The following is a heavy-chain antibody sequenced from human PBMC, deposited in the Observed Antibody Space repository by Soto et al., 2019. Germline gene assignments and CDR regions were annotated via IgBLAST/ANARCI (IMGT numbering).Heavy chain of an antibody. CDR2: INHSGST. CDR3: ARRTGTTYYYYYYYMDV. CDR1: GGSFSGYD. D-gene: IGHD1-7*01. J-gene: IGHJ6*03. V-gene: IGHV4-34*01. Sequence: SETLSLTCAVYGGSFSGYDWSWIRQPPGKGLEWIGEINHSGSTNYNPSLKSRVTISVDTSKNQFSLKLSSVTAADTAVYYCARRTGTTYYYYYYYMDVWGKGTTVTVSS.